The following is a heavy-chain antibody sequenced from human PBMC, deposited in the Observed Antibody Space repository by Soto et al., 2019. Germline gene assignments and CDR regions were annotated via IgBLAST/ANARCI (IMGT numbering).Heavy chain of an antibody. V-gene: IGHV1-8*01. CDR1: GYTFTSYD. J-gene: IGHJ5*02. D-gene: IGHD3-10*01. Sequence: QVQLVQSGAEVKKPGASVKVSCKASGYTFTSYDINWVRQATGQGLEWMGWMNPNSGNTGYAQKFQGRVTMTRNPSISTAYMELTSLRSEDTAVYYCARERGSGSYYTPWFDPWGQGTLVTVSS. CDR2: MNPNSGNT. CDR3: ARERGSGSYYTPWFDP.